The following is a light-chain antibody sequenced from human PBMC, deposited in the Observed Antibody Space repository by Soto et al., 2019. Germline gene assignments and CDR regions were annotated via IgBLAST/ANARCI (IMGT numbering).Light chain of an antibody. CDR1: SSDVGGYNY. CDR3: SSYTSSSTWV. J-gene: IGLJ3*02. Sequence: QSALTQPASVSGSPGQSITISCTGTSSDVGGYNYVSWYQQHPGKAPKLMIYEVTNRPSGVSYRFSGSKSGNTASLTISGLQAEDEADYYCSSYTSSSTWVFGGGTKPTVL. CDR2: EVT. V-gene: IGLV2-14*01.